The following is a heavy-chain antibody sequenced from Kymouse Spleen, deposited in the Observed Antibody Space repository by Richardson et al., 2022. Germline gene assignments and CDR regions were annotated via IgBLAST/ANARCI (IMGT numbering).Heavy chain of an antibody. J-gene: IGHJ4*02. Sequence: QVQLQESGPGLVKPSETLSLTCTVSGGSISSYYWSWIRQPPGKGLEWIGYIYYSGSTNYNPSLKSRVTISVDTSKNQFSLKLSSVTAADTAVYYCARDGDYSPFDYWGQGTLVTVSS. CDR3: ARDGDYSPFDY. D-gene: IGHD4-11,IGHD4-11*01. CDR1: GGSISSYY. CDR2: IYYSGST. V-gene: IGHV4-59*01.